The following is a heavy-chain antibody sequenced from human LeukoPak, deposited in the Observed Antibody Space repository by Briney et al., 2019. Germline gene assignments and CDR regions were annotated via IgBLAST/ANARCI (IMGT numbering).Heavy chain of an antibody. V-gene: IGHV4-34*01. CDR1: GGSFSGYY. J-gene: IGHJ4*02. CDR3: ARHDFWSGYDY. Sequence: SETLSLTCAVYGGSFSGYYWSRIRQPPGKGLEWIGNIYYSGSTYYNPPLKSRVTISVDTSKNQFSLRLSSVTAADTAVYYCARHDFWSGYDYWGQGTLVTVSS. CDR2: IYYSGST. D-gene: IGHD3-3*01.